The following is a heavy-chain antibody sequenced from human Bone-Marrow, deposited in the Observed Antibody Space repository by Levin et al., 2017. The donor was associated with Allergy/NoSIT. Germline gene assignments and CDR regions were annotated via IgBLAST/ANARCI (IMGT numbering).Heavy chain of an antibody. J-gene: IGHJ4*02. CDR1: GGSISNNDYY. D-gene: IGHD5-18*01. CDR2: LSHTGST. CDR3: ARGDTAMVSLFDQ. Sequence: SETLSVTCTVSGGSISNNDYYWNWIRQPPGKGLEWIGYLSHTGSTYYNTSLKSRVSISEDTSKNQFSLKLSSVTAADTAVYYCARGDTAMVSLFDQWGQGTLVTVPS. V-gene: IGHV4-30-4*01.